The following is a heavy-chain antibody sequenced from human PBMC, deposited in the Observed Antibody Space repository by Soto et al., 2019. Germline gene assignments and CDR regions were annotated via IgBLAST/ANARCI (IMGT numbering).Heavy chain of an antibody. CDR1: GYRFSRSC. CDR2: VYPSDSDV. CDR3: SKGATGPFYP. D-gene: IGHD1-1*01. V-gene: IGHV5-51*01. Sequence: GESLKNSNQGTGYRFSRSCIGWVRQKPGKNMEWLGNVYPSDSDVRYSPAFEGQVTISADNSINTAYLQLLNLKASDTAIYYCSKGATGPFYPWGQGSRVTLSS. J-gene: IGHJ5*02.